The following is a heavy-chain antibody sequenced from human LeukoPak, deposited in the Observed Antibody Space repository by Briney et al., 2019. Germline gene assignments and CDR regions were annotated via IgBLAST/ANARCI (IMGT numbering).Heavy chain of an antibody. V-gene: IGHV4-31*03. Sequence: SETLSLTCTVSGGSISSGGYYWSWIRQHPGKGLEWIGYIYYSGSTYYNPSLKSRVTISVDTSKNQFSLKLSSVTAADTAVYYWARGGGGGIYGMDVWGQGTTVTVSS. CDR1: GGSISSGGYY. J-gene: IGHJ6*02. D-gene: IGHD3-16*01. CDR2: IYYSGST. CDR3: ARGGGGGIYGMDV.